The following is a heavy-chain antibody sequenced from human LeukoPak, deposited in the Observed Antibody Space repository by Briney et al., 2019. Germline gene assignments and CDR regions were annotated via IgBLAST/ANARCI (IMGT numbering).Heavy chain of an antibody. CDR2: IYHSGST. D-gene: IGHD5-18*01. CDR1: GYSISSGYY. CDR3: ARGGTKIQLWPN. J-gene: IGHJ4*02. V-gene: IGHV4-38-2*01. Sequence: SETLSLTCAVSGYSISSGYYWGWIRQPPGKGLEWIGSIYHSGSTYYNPSLKSRVTISVDTSKNQFSLKLGSVTAADTAVYYCARGGTKIQLWPNWGQGTLVTVSS.